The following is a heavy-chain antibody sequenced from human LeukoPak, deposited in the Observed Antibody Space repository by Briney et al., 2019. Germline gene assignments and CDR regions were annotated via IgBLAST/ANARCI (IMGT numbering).Heavy chain of an antibody. V-gene: IGHV1-18*01. Sequence: ASVKVSCEASGYTFTNYGISWVRQAPGQGLEWMGWISTYNGNTNYAQKIQGRVTMTTDTSTSTAYMELSSLISDDTAVYYCARAGGWAREDYKGDAFAIWGQGTMVTVSS. D-gene: IGHD6-19*01. CDR3: ARAGGWAREDYKGDAFAI. CDR2: ISTYNGNT. J-gene: IGHJ3*02. CDR1: GYTFTNYG.